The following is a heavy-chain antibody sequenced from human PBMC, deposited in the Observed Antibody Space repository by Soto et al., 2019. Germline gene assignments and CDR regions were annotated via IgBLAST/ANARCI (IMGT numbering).Heavy chain of an antibody. CDR1: GYTFTSCG. D-gene: IGHD3-9*01. CDR2: ISAYNGNT. Sequence: GASVKVSCKASGYTFTSCGISWVRQAPGQGLEWMGWISAYNGNTNYAQKLQGRVTMTTDTSTSTAYMELRSLRSDDTAVYYCAIANFDWGNYYGMDVWGQGTTVTVSS. CDR3: AIANFDWGNYYGMDV. V-gene: IGHV1-18*01. J-gene: IGHJ6*02.